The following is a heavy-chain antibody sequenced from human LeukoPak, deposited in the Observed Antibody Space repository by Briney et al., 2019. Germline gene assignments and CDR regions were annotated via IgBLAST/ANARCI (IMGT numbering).Heavy chain of an antibody. D-gene: IGHD1-26*01. V-gene: IGHV3-30*03. CDR1: GFTFSSYG. CDR3: ARDPYSGGYGDYYYYYMDL. Sequence: AGGSLRLSCAASGFTFSSYGMHGVRQAPGKGLEGGAVISYDGSNKYYADSVKGRFTISRDNSKNTLYLQMNSLRAEDTAVYYCARDPYSGGYGDYYYYYMDLWGQGPTVTISS. CDR2: ISYDGSNK. J-gene: IGHJ6*03.